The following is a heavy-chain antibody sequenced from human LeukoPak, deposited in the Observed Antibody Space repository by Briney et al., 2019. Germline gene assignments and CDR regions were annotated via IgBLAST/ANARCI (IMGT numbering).Heavy chain of an antibody. CDR3: ARHVGHSFGVCAP. J-gene: IGHJ5*02. Sequence: SETLSLTCTVSGGSISSYYWSWIRQPPGKGLEWIGYIYYSGSTNYNPSLKSRVTISVDTSKNQFSLKLSSVTAADTAVYYCARHVGHSFGVCAPWGQGTLVTVSS. CDR1: GGSISSYY. D-gene: IGHD2-8*01. V-gene: IGHV4-59*08. CDR2: IYYSGST.